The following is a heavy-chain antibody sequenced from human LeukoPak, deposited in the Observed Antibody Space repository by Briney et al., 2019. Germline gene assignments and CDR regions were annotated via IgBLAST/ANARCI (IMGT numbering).Heavy chain of an antibody. Sequence: PSKTLSLTCTVSGGSISNYYWSWIRQPPGKGLEWIGYIYSTGSTNYNPSLKSRVTISLDTSKNQFSLKLNSVTAADTAVYYCARGWEPYSSSLDSWGQGTLVTVSS. CDR3: ARGWEPYSSSLDS. D-gene: IGHD6-13*01. V-gene: IGHV4-59*01. CDR2: IYSTGST. J-gene: IGHJ4*02. CDR1: GGSISNYY.